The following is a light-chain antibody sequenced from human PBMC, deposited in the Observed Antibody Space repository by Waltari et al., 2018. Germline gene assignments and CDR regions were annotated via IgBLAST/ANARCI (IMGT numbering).Light chain of an antibody. Sequence: EIVLTQSPGTLSLSLGERATLSCRASQSVSRALTWYQQKPGQAPRLLIYGDSTRATGIPDRFSGSGSGTDFSLTISRLEPDDFAVYYCQHYLRLPVTFGQGTTVEI. CDR2: GDS. V-gene: IGKV3-20*01. CDR1: QSVSRA. J-gene: IGKJ1*01. CDR3: QHYLRLPVT.